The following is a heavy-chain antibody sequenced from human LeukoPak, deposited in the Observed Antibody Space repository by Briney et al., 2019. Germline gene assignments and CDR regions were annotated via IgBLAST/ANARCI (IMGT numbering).Heavy chain of an antibody. Sequence: GGSLRLSCAASGFTFNAYNMNWVRQAPGKGLEWVSSISSSSSSIYYADSVKGRFTIPRDNAKNSLYLQMNSLRAEDTAVYYCARESAAGTCDYWGQGTLVTVSS. D-gene: IGHD6-13*01. CDR1: GFTFNAYN. V-gene: IGHV3-48*04. J-gene: IGHJ4*02. CDR3: ARESAAGTCDY. CDR2: ISSSSSSI.